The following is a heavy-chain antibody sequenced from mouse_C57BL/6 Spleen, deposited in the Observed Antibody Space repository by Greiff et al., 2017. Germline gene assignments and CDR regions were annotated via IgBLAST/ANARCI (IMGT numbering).Heavy chain of an antibody. J-gene: IGHJ4*01. CDR1: GYTFTDYN. V-gene: IGHV1-18*01. D-gene: IGHD2-2*01. Sequence: EVQLQQSGPELVKPGASVKIPCKASGYTFTDYNMDWVKQSHGKSLEWIGDITPNTGGTISNQKFTGKATLTVDKSSSTAYMERRSLTSEYTAVYYCARAPLWLRKGRAMDNGGQGPSVTVSS. CDR3: ARAPLWLRKGRAMDN. CDR2: ITPNTGGT.